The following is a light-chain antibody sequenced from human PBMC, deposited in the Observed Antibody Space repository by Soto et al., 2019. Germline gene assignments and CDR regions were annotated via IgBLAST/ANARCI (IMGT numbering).Light chain of an antibody. Sequence: QSVLTQPPSVSAALGQKVTISCSGIGSNIRGNYVSWFQQLPGAAPKLLIYENDKRPAGIPDRFAGSKSGTSGTLAISGLQTGDEADYYCGTWDSSLRVGIFGGGTKLTVL. V-gene: IGLV1-51*01. CDR1: GSNIRGNY. J-gene: IGLJ2*01. CDR2: END. CDR3: GTWDSSLRVGI.